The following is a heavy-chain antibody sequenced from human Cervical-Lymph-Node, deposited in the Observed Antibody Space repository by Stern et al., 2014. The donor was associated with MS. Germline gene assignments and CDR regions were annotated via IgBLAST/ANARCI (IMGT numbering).Heavy chain of an antibody. V-gene: IGHV1-2*02. CDR2: INPNSGGT. CDR3: ARGYRWKSDYYYGMDV. Sequence: VQLVQSGAEVKKPGASVKVSCKASGYTFNDYYLHWVRQAPGQGLEWLGWINPNSGGTNYAQKFQGRVPMTRDTSISTAYMELSSLKSDDAAVYFCARGYRWKSDYYYGMDVWGQGTTVTVSS. CDR1: GYTFNDYY. J-gene: IGHJ6*02. D-gene: IGHD1-20*01.